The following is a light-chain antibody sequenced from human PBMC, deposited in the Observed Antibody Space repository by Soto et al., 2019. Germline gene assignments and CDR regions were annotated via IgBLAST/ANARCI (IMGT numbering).Light chain of an antibody. J-gene: IGKJ1*01. CDR2: WAS. CDR3: QQYNTWPRT. CDR1: QSVLYTSNNKNF. V-gene: IGKV4-1*01. Sequence: DIVMTQSPDSLAVSLGERATINCKSSQSVLYTSNNKNFLAWYQQKPGQPPKLLTYWASIRESGVPERFAGSGSGTDFTLTISSLQSEDFAIYYCQQYNTWPRTFGQGTKVEIK.